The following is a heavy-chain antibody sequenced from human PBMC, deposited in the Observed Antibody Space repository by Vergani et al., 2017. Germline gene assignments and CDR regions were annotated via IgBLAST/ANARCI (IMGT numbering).Heavy chain of an antibody. Sequence: EVQLLESGGGLVHPGGSLRLSCAASGFTFSSYAMSWVRQAPGKGLEWVSGISGSGGSTYYADSVKGRFTISRDNSKNTLYLQMNSLRAEDTAVYYCAKDREYSYEDGWFDPWGQGTLVTVSS. V-gene: IGHV3-23*01. D-gene: IGHD5-18*01. CDR1: GFTFSSYA. CDR3: AKDREYSYEDGWFDP. CDR2: ISGSGGST. J-gene: IGHJ5*02.